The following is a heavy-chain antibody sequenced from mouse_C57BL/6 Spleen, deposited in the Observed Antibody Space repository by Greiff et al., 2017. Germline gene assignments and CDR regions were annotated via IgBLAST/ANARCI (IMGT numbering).Heavy chain of an antibody. Sequence: VQLQQSGPELVKPGASVKISCKASGYAFSSSWMNWVKQRPGKGLEWIGRIYPGDGDTNYNGKFKGKATLTADKSSSTAYMQLSSLTSEDSAVYFCARSLYDGYRGYFDYWGQGTTLTVSS. J-gene: IGHJ2*01. CDR2: IYPGDGDT. D-gene: IGHD2-3*01. CDR3: ARSLYDGYRGYFDY. CDR1: GYAFSSSW. V-gene: IGHV1-82*01.